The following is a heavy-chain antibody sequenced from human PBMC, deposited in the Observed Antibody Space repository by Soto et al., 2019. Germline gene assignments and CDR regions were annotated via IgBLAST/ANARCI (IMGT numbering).Heavy chain of an antibody. CDR1: GGSISGSDYY. CDR3: ARDPRGYFDD. J-gene: IGHJ4*02. V-gene: IGHV4-30-4*01. CDR2: IYSTGST. Sequence: QVQLQESGPGLVKPSQTLSLTCTVSGGSISGSDYYWSWIRQPPGKGLEWIGYIYSTGSTNYNPSLKSLVIISIDASKNQFFLNLSSVTAADTAVYYCARDPRGYFDDWGQGALVTVSS. D-gene: IGHD3-10*01.